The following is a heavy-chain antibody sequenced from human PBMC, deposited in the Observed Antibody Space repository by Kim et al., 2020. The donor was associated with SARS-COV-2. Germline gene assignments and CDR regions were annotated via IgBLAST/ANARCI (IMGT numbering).Heavy chain of an antibody. CDR3: ARDVGRRADNWFDP. J-gene: IGHJ5*02. Sequence: NPSLKSRVTISVHTSKNQFSLKLSSVTAADTAVYYCARDVGRRADNWFDPWGQGTLVTVSS. V-gene: IGHV4-30-2*05. D-gene: IGHD1-26*01.